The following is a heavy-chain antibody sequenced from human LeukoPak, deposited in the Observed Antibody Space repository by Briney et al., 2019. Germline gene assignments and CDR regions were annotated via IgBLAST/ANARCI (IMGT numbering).Heavy chain of an antibody. V-gene: IGHV3-11*01. CDR2: ISSSGSTI. Sequence: GGSLRLSCAASGFTFSDYYMSWIRQAPGKGLEWVSYISSSGSTIYYADSVKGRFTISRDNAKNSLYLQMNSLRAEDTAVYYCAKAFVTTLTTFDYWGQGILVTVSS. CDR1: GFTFSDYY. J-gene: IGHJ4*02. CDR3: AKAFVTTLTTFDY. D-gene: IGHD4-17*01.